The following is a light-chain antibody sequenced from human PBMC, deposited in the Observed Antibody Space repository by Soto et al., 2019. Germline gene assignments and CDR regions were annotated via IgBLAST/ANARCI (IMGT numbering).Light chain of an antibody. V-gene: IGKV1-39*01. CDR3: QQSYSTPYT. Sequence: DLQMTQSPSSLSASVGDRVTITCRASQSINSYLNWYQHKPGKAPKVLIYAASSLQSGVPSRFSGSGSGTDFTLTISSLQPEDFATYYCQQSYSTPYTFGQGTKLESK. CDR1: QSINSY. J-gene: IGKJ2*01. CDR2: AAS.